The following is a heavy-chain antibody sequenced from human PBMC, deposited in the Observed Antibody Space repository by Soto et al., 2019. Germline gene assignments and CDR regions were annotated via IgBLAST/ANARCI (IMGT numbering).Heavy chain of an antibody. V-gene: IGHV1-2*02. J-gene: IGHJ6*02. CDR3: ARSHSAYYYYGMDA. CDR1: RYTFTGYY. Sequence: VRSGTEMKTPGASVKVTCKTSRYTFTGYYMHWVRQAPGRGLEWMGWIDPDSGDTNYVQKFQGRGTMTRDTSSATAYLEVSGLRRDDTAIYYCARSHSAYYYYGMDAWGQGTAVSVSS. CDR2: IDPDSGDT.